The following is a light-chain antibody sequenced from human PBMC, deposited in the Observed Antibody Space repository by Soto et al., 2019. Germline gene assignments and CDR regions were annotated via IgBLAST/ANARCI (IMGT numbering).Light chain of an antibody. J-gene: IGKJ4*01. CDR2: XAS. V-gene: IGKV3-11*01. CDR1: QSVGSS. CDR3: QQRSNWPPGGFT. Sequence: VVLTQSPAILSLSLGDRATLSCGASQSVGSSSIAWYQQKPGLAPRLXIXXASNRATGIPARFSGSGCGADFTHTISSLEPEDLAVYDCQQRSNWPPGGFTFGGGTKVDIK.